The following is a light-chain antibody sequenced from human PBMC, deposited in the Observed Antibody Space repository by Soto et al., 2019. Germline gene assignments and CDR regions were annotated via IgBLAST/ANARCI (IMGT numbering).Light chain of an antibody. CDR1: QSISSIY. CDR3: QQYGGSLIT. V-gene: IGKV3-20*01. J-gene: IGKJ5*01. CDR2: GAS. Sequence: EIVLTQSPGTLSLSPGERATLSCRASQSISSIYLAWYQQEPGQAPRLLVYGASSRATGIPDRFSGSGFGTDFTLTISTLEPEDFAVYYCQQYGGSLITFGQGTRLEIK.